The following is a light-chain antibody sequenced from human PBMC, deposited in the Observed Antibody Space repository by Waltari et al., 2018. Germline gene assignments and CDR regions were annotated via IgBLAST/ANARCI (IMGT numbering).Light chain of an antibody. CDR2: RNK. J-gene: IGLJ2*01. CDR1: SSNSGSNY. Sequence: QSVLTQTPSASGTPGQRVTISCSGSSSNSGSNYVYWYQQLPGTAPKLLIYRNKRRPSGGPARFSGSKSGTSASLAISGLRSEDEADYYCAAWDDSLSGVVFGGGTKLTVL. V-gene: IGLV1-47*01. CDR3: AAWDDSLSGVV.